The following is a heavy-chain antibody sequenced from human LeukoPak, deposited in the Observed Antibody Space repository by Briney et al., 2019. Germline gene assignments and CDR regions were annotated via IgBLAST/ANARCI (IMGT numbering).Heavy chain of an antibody. J-gene: IGHJ4*02. D-gene: IGHD3-22*01. CDR1: GFTFSDYY. CDR3: ARANYDSSGYSFDY. CDR2: IGSSGSTI. V-gene: IGHV3-11*01. Sequence: GGSLRLSCAASGFTFSDYYMSWIRQAPGKGLEWVSYIGSSGSTIYYADSVKGRFTISRDNAKNSLYLQMNSLRAEDTAVYYCARANYDSSGYSFDYWGQGTLVTVSS.